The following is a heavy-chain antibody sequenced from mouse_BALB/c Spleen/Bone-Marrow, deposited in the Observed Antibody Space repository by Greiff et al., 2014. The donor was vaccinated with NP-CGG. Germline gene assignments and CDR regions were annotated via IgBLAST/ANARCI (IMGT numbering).Heavy chain of an antibody. V-gene: IGHV14-3*02. CDR2: IDPANGNT. CDR3: ARYRLGTYFDY. Sequence: EVQLQESGAELVKPGASVKLFCTASGFNIKDTYMHWVKQRPEQGLEWIGRIDPANGNTKYDPKFQGKATITADTSSNTAYLQLSSLTSEDTAVYYCARYRLGTYFDYWGQSTTLTVSS. J-gene: IGHJ2*01. D-gene: IGHD2-14*01. CDR1: GFNIKDTY.